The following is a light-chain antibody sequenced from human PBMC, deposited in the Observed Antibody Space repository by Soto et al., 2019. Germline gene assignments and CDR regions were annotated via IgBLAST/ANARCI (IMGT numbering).Light chain of an antibody. Sequence: DIHMTQSPSSLSASVGDIVTITCRASQSITTYLNCYRQKPGKAPKLLIYAASSMQSGVPSRFSGSGSETEFTLSISSLQPGDFATYFCQQIYSAPLTFGGGTKVDIK. CDR2: AAS. CDR3: QQIYSAPLT. V-gene: IGKV1-39*01. CDR1: QSITTY. J-gene: IGKJ4*01.